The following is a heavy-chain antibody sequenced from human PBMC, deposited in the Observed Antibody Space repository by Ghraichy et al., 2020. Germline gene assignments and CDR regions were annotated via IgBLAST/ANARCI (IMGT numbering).Heavy chain of an antibody. D-gene: IGHD1-26*01. V-gene: IGHV4-39*01. Sequence: SQTLSLTCIVSGGSISSTSYYWGWIRQPPGKGLEWIGTVYYSGSTYYNPSLKSRVTISVDTSKNQFSLKVNSVTAADTAIYYCARQSWLGNAFDFWGQGTMVTVSS. J-gene: IGHJ3*01. CDR2: VYYSGST. CDR3: ARQSWLGNAFDF. CDR1: GGSISSTSYY.